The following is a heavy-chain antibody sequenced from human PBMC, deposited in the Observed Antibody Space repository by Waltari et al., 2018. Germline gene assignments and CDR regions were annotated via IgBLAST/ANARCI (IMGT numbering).Heavy chain of an antibody. D-gene: IGHD3-10*01. CDR2: ISGYDDTP. CDR3: ARDYYYGSGSSWSDVFDI. CDR1: GYIFTRYG. V-gene: IGHV1-18*01. J-gene: IGHJ3*02. Sequence: QVQLVQSGGEVRRPGASVTVSCKATGYIFTRYGISWVRQAPGQGLEWMGWISGYDDTPHFAQNFQGRVTMSTDTFTSTVYMDLRSLRSDDTAVYYCARDYYYGSGSSWSDVFDIWGQGTMVTVSS.